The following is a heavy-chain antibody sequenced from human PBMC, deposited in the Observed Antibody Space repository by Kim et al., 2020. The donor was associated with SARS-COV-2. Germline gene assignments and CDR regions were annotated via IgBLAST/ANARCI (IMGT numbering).Heavy chain of an antibody. V-gene: IGHV3-23*01. CDR3: AKEIRINDILTGSSCDY. Sequence: GGSLRLSCAASGFIFTNYAMNWVRQAPGKGLEWVSGISGSGGSTYYADSVKGRFSISRDNSKNTLSLQMNSLRAEDTAVYYCAKEIRINDILTGSSCDYWGQGTLVTVSS. D-gene: IGHD3-9*01. J-gene: IGHJ4*02. CDR1: GFIFTNYA. CDR2: ISGSGGST.